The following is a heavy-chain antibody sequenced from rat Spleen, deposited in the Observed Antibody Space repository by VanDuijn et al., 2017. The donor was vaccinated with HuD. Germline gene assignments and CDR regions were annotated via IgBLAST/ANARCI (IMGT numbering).Heavy chain of an antibody. J-gene: IGHJ1*01. CDR2: ISSGGNT. V-gene: IGHV2-6*01. CDR1: GLSLSSNS. CDR3: ARDLFMYTTDLWYFDF. D-gene: IGHD1-6*01. Sequence: QVQLKESGPGLVQPSQTLSLTCTVSGLSLSSNSVSWIRQPPGKGLEWIASISSGGNTDFNSVLKSRLSISKDTSKSQVFLKMNSLQTEDTATYYCARDLFMYTTDLWYFDFWGPGTMVTVSS.